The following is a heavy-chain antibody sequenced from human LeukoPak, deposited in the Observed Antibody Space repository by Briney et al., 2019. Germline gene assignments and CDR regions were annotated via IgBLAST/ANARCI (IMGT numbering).Heavy chain of an antibody. CDR3: ARGGGYYDFWSGHYFDP. CDR1: GGTFSSYA. D-gene: IGHD3-3*01. CDR2: IIPIPGIA. J-gene: IGHJ5*02. V-gene: IGHV1-69*04. Sequence: SVKVSCKASGGTFSSYAISWVRQAPGQGLEWMGRIIPIPGIANYAQKFQGRVTITADKSTSTAYMELSSLRSEDTAVYYCARGGGYYDFWSGHYFDPWGQGTLVTVSS.